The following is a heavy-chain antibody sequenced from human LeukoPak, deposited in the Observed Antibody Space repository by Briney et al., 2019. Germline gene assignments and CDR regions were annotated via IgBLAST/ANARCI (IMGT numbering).Heavy chain of an antibody. CDR2: ISSSSSTI. D-gene: IGHD6-13*01. Sequence: GGSLRLSCAASGFTFDDYAMNWVRQAPGKGLEWVSYISSSSSTIYYADSVKGRFTISRDNAKNSLYLQMNSLRDEDTAVYYCARDPSYSSSWPIDYWGQGTLVTVSS. J-gene: IGHJ4*02. V-gene: IGHV3-48*02. CDR1: GFTFDDYA. CDR3: ARDPSYSSSWPIDY.